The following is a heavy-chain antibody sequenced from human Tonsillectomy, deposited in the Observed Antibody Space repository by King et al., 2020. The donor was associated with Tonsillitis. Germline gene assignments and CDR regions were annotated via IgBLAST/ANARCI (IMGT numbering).Heavy chain of an antibody. CDR3: ARDQPSPPSLTGLDY. Sequence: VQLVESGAEVKKPGASVKVSCKASGYTFTSYGISWVRQAPGQGLEWMGWISAYNGNTNYAQKLQGRVTMTTDTSTSTAYMELRSLRSDDTAVYYCARDQPSPPSLTGLDYWGQGTLVTVSS. CDR2: ISAYNGNT. CDR1: GYTFTSYG. D-gene: IGHD3-9*01. J-gene: IGHJ4*02. V-gene: IGHV1-18*01.